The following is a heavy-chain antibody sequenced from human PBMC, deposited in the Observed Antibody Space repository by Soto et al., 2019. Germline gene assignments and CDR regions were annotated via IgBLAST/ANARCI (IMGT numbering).Heavy chain of an antibody. J-gene: IGHJ4*02. D-gene: IGHD6-13*01. V-gene: IGHV3-30-3*01. CDR3: ARENGYGSSWSHFDY. CDR1: GFTLSSYT. CDR2: ISYDGSNT. Sequence: QVQLVESGGGVVQPERSLILCCAASGFTLSSYTMHWVRQAPGKGLEWVAVISYDGSNTYYADSVKGRFTISRDTSKNMLSLQMNSLSADDTALYNCARENGYGSSWSHFDYWGQGTLVTVSP.